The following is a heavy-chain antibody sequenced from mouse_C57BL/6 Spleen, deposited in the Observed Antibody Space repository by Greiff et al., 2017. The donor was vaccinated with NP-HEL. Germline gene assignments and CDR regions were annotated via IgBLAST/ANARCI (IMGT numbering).Heavy chain of an antibody. D-gene: IGHD1-1*01. V-gene: IGHV1-82*01. CDR1: GYAFSSSW. J-gene: IGHJ1*03. CDR2: IYPGDGDT. CDR3: ARDGREGEGYFDV. Sequence: VQLQQSGPELVKPGASVKISCKASGYAFSSSWMNWVKQRPGKGLEWIGRIYPGDGDTNYNGKFKGKATLTADKSSSTAYMQLSSLTSEDSAVYCCARDGREGEGYFDVWGTGTTVTVSS.